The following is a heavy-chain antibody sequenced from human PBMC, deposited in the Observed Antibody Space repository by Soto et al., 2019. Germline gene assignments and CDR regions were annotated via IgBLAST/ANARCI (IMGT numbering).Heavy chain of an antibody. CDR1: GFTFSSYG. V-gene: IGHV3-30*18. CDR3: AKLVGTFGELFHVPYYYYYGMDV. Sequence: QVQLVESGGGVVQPGRSLRLSCAASGFTFSSYGMHWVRQAPGKGLEWVAVISYDGSNKYYADSVKGRFTISRDNSKNTLYLQMNSLRAEDTAVYYCAKLVGTFGELFHVPYYYYYGMDVWGQGTTVTVSS. CDR2: ISYDGSNK. D-gene: IGHD3-10*01. J-gene: IGHJ6*02.